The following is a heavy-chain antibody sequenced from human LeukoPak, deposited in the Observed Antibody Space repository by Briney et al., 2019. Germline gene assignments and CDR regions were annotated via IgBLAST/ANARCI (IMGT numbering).Heavy chain of an antibody. V-gene: IGHV4-4*02. J-gene: IGHJ6*02. CDR3: ARVLDGSASYVQMYYGMDL. Sequence: PSETLSLTCAVSGVSLSTRAWWTWVRQSPGKGLEWIGEIYHSGGANYSPSLRGRVTLSVDKSKNHFSLRLTSVTAADTAVYYCARVLDGSASYVQMYYGMDLWGQGTTVIVSS. CDR1: GVSLSTRAW. D-gene: IGHD2-15*01. CDR2: IYHSGGA.